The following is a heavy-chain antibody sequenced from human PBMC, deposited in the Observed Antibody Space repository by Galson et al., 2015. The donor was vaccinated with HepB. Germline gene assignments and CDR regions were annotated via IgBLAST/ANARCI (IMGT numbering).Heavy chain of an antibody. V-gene: IGHV3-48*02. Sequence: SLRLSCAASGFTFSSYSMNWVRQAPGKGLERVSYISSSSSTIYYADSVKGRFTISRDNAKNSLYLQMNSLRDEDTAVYYCASQFPTREGCSSTSCYRHYYYGMDVWGQGTTVTVSS. J-gene: IGHJ6*02. CDR2: ISSSSSTI. CDR1: GFTFSSYS. CDR3: ASQFPTREGCSSTSCYRHYYYGMDV. D-gene: IGHD2-2*01.